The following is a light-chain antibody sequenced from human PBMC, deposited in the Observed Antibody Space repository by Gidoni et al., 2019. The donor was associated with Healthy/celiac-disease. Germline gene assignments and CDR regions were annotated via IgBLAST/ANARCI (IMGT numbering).Light chain of an antibody. V-gene: IGKV3-20*01. CDR2: GAS. Sequence: EIVLTQSPGTLSLSPGERATLSCRASQSVSSSYLAWYQQKPGQAPRLLIYGASSRATGIPDRFSGSASGTDFTLTISRLEPEDFAVYYCQQYGSSPPSFGQGTKLEIK. CDR1: QSVSSSY. CDR3: QQYGSSPPS. J-gene: IGKJ2*03.